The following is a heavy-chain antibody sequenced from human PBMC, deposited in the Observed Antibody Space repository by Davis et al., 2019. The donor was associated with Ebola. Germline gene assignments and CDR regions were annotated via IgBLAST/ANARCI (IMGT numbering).Heavy chain of an antibody. Sequence: GESLKISCAASGFTFSDYYMSWIRQAPGKGLEWVSYISSSGSTIYYADSVKGRFTISRDNAKNSLYLQMNSLRAEDTAVYYCARRHSGSYYILDYWGQGTLVTVSS. J-gene: IGHJ4*02. CDR2: ISSSGSTI. CDR3: ARRHSGSYYILDY. CDR1: GFTFSDYY. D-gene: IGHD1-26*01. V-gene: IGHV3-11*04.